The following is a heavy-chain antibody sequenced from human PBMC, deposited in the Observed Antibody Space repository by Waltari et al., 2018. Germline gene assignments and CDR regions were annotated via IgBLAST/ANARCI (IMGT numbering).Heavy chain of an antibody. CDR3: ARGIYGVVVLDS. CDR1: GGSIRSGYG. J-gene: IGHJ4*02. D-gene: IGHD3-3*01. CDR2: IDHNGRT. Sequence: QVHLQESGPGQVKPSGTLSLICAVSGGSIRSGYGWSWVRQPPGKGMEWLGEIDHNGRTKYNPSLKSRVTMSVDKSKSQISLRMTSVTAADTAMYYCARGIYGVVVLDSWGQGAPVTVSS. V-gene: IGHV4-4*02.